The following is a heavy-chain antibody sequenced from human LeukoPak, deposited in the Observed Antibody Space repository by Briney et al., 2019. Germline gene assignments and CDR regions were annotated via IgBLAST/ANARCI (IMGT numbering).Heavy chain of an antibody. CDR3: AKCGSHNWFDP. CDR1: GFPFSSYS. CDR2: VLYDGSMK. J-gene: IGHJ5*02. D-gene: IGHD1-26*01. V-gene: IGHV3-30*04. Sequence: GGSLRLSCAASGFPFSSYSMHWVRQAPGKGLEWVAVVLYDGSMKYYADSVKGRFTISRDNSKNTLYLQMNSLRAEDTAVYYCAKCGSHNWFDPWGQGTLVTVSS.